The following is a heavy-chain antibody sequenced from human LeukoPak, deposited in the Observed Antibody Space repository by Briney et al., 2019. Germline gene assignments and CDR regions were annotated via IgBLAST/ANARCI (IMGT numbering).Heavy chain of an antibody. CDR3: ARVAAAVGMDV. V-gene: IGHV1-69*04. CDR1: GGTFSSYA. CDR2: IIPILGIA. J-gene: IGHJ6*02. D-gene: IGHD6-13*01. Sequence: SVKVSCKASGGTFSSYAISWVRQAPGQGLEWMGRIIPILGIANYAQKFQGRVTITADKSTSTAYMELSSLRSEDTAVYYCARVAAAVGMDVWGQGTTVTVSS.